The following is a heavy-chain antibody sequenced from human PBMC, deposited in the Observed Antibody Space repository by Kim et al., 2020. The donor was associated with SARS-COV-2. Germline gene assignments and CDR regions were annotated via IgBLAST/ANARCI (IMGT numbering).Heavy chain of an antibody. Sequence: SVKVSCKASGGTFSTYGISWVRQAPGQGLEWMGRIIPVLGITTYAQRFQGRVTITADKSTTTVYMELSSLRSQDTALYYCAKGTRTDDSGYKDDDWGQGTLVTVSS. CDR1: GGTFSTYG. J-gene: IGHJ4*02. D-gene: IGHD3-22*01. CDR3: AKGTRTDDSGYKDDD. V-gene: IGHV1-69*04. CDR2: IIPVLGIT.